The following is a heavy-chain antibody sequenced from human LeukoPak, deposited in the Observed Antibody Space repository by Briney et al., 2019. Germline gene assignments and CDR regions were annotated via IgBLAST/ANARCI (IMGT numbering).Heavy chain of an antibody. J-gene: IGHJ4*02. Sequence: GGSLRLSCAASGFTFSSYWMHWVRQAPGKGLEWVAVISYDGSNKYYADSVKGRFTISRDNSKNTLYLQMNSLRAEDTAVYYCARADYGGNSYYFDYWGQGTLVTVSS. CDR3: ARADYGGNSYYFDY. V-gene: IGHV3-30*03. D-gene: IGHD4-23*01. CDR2: ISYDGSNK. CDR1: GFTFSSYW.